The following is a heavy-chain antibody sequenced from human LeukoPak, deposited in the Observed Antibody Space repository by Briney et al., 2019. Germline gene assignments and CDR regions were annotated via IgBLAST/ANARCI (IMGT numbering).Heavy chain of an antibody. V-gene: IGHV1-46*01. CDR2: INPSGGST. CDR3: ARSAYYDFWSGYSYFDY. D-gene: IGHD3-3*01. J-gene: IGHJ4*02. Sequence: ASVKVSCKASGYTFTGYYMHWVRQAPGQGLEWMGIINPSGGSTSYAQKFQGRVTMTRDTSTSTVYMELSSLRSEDTAVYYCARSAYYDFWSGYSYFDYWGQGTLVTVSS. CDR1: GYTFTGYY.